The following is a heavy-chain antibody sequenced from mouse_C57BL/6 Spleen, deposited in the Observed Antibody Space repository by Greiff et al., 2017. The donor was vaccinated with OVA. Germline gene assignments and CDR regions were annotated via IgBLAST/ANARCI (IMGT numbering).Heavy chain of an antibody. CDR2: INPNNGGT. D-gene: IGHD1-1*01. V-gene: IGHV1-18*01. CDR1: GYTFTDYN. J-gene: IGHJ1*03. Sequence: EVKLLESGPELVKPGASVKIPCKASGYTFTDYNMDWVKQSHGKSLEWIGDINPNNGGTIYNQKFKGKATLTVDKSSSTAYMELRSLTSEDTAVYYCARDYGSRGGYWYFDVWGTGTTVTVSS. CDR3: ARDYGSRGGYWYFDV.